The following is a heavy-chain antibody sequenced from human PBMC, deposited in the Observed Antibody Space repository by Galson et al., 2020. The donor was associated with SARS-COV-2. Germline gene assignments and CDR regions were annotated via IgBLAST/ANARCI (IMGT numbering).Heavy chain of an antibody. J-gene: IGHJ4*02. CDR1: GFTFTSYA. D-gene: IGHD3-16*01. Sequence: GGSLRLPCAASGFTFTSYAMTWVRQAPGKGLEWVSTIGGGGTYYADSVKGRFTISRDISKSTLYLQVNSLRAEDTAIYYCAKGLFTYDYWGQGTLVTASS. CDR2: IGGGGT. V-gene: IGHV3-23*01. CDR3: AKGLFTYDY.